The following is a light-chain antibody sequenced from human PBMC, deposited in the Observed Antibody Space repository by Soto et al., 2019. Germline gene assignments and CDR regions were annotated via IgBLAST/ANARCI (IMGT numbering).Light chain of an antibody. Sequence: EIVMTQSPATLSVSPGELATLSCRASQSISTELAWYQQKPGQPPRLLIYSASTRATGVPARFTGSGSGSEFTLTISGLQPEDFAVYYCQQGHNWPLPFGHWTRLEI. CDR3: QQGHNWPLP. CDR1: QSISTE. CDR2: SAS. J-gene: IGKJ2*01. V-gene: IGKV3-15*01.